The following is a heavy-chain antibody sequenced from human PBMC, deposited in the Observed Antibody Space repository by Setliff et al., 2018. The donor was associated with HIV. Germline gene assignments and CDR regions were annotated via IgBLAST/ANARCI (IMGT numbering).Heavy chain of an antibody. CDR1: GYTFTGYY. CDR2: INPNSGGT. J-gene: IGHJ4*02. V-gene: IGHV1-2*02. D-gene: IGHD3-22*01. CDR3: ARDRYYLDSSGLANY. Sequence: ASVKVSCKASGYTFTGYYMHWVRQAPGQGLEWMGWINPNSGGTNYAQKFQGRVTMTRDTSISTAYMELSRLRSDDTAVYYCARDRYYLDSSGLANYWGQGTLVTVSS.